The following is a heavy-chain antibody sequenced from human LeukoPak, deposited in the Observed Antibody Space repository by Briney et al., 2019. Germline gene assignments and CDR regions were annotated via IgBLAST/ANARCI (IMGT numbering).Heavy chain of an antibody. Sequence: SVKVSCKASGGTFSSYAISWVRQAPGQGLEWMGGIIPIFGTANYAQKFQGRVTITTDESTSTAYMELSSLRSEDTAVYYCARDYLSFRLEAFDIWGQGTMVTVSS. CDR2: IIPIFGTA. CDR3: ARDYLSFRLEAFDI. CDR1: GGTFSSYA. V-gene: IGHV1-69*05. D-gene: IGHD3-3*01. J-gene: IGHJ3*02.